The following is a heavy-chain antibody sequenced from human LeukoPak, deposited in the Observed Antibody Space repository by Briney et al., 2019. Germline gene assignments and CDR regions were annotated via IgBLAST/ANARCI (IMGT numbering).Heavy chain of an antibody. J-gene: IGHJ5*02. V-gene: IGHV4-39*07. D-gene: IGHD3-9*01. CDR1: GDSLSSSNYY. CDR2: VFHRGTT. CDR3: AREARYGAIFDH. Sequence: SETLSLTCTVSGDSLSSSNYYWGWIRQPPGRGLEWIGSVFHRGTTYSNPSLKTRVTMSVDTSKTQVSLELTSVTAADTALYFCAREARYGAIFDHWGQGILVTVYS.